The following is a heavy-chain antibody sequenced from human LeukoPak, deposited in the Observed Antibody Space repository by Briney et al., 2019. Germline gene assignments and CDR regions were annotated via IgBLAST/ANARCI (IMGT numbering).Heavy chain of an antibody. CDR2: IWYDGSNK. D-gene: IGHD6-19*01. CDR3: AKDQGGVVAGYYYYYMDV. J-gene: IGHJ6*03. CDR1: GFTFSSYG. V-gene: IGHV3-33*06. Sequence: GGSLRLSCAASGFTFSSYGMHWVRQAPGKGLEWVAVIWYDGSNKYYADSVKGRFTISRDNSKNTLYLQKNSLRAEDTAVYYCAKDQGGVVAGYYYYYMDVWGKGTTVTVSS.